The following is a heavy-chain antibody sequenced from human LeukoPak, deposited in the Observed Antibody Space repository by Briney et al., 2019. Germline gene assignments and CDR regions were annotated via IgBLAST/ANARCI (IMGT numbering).Heavy chain of an antibody. Sequence: PGGSLRLSCAASGFTFSSYGMHWGRQAPGKGLEWVAVISYDGSNQYYADSVKGRFTISRDNSKNTLYLQMNSLRAADTAVYYCAKAHTVTTLYWFDPWGQGTLVTVSS. V-gene: IGHV3-30*18. J-gene: IGHJ5*02. D-gene: IGHD4-17*01. CDR1: GFTFSSYG. CDR2: ISYDGSNQ. CDR3: AKAHTVTTLYWFDP.